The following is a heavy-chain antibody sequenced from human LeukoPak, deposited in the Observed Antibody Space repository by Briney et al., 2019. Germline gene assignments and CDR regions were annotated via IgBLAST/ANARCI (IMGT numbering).Heavy chain of an antibody. CDR1: GFTFSSYA. D-gene: IGHD3-10*01. Sequence: AGGSLRLSCAASGFTFSSYAMSWVRQAPGKGLEWVSTVSGSGDSTYYADSVKGRFTLSRDNSKNTLSLQMNSLRAEDTALYYCAKSYNYGSGSYYNHFDSWGQGTLVTVPS. CDR2: VSGSGDST. J-gene: IGHJ4*02. CDR3: AKSYNYGSGSYYNHFDS. V-gene: IGHV3-23*01.